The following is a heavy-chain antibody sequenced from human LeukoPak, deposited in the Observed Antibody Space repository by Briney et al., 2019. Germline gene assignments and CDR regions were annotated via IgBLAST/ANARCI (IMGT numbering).Heavy chain of an antibody. J-gene: IGHJ6*03. V-gene: IGHV1-2*02. CDR3: ARDPSHYYYTDV. D-gene: IGHD6-6*01. Sequence: ASVKVSCKASGYTLIDYYIHWVRQAPGQGLEWMGWINPKSGGTKYAQKFQGRFTMTRDTSISTAYMELSRLTSDDTAVYFCARDPSHYYYTDVWGKGTTVTVSS. CDR2: INPKSGGT. CDR1: GYTLIDYY.